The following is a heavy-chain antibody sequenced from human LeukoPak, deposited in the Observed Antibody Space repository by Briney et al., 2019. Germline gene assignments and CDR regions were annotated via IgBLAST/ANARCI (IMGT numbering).Heavy chain of an antibody. D-gene: IGHD6-13*01. CDR2: IYYSGST. CDR1: GGSISSYY. Sequence: SETLALTCTVSGGSISSYYWSWIRQPPGKGLEWIGYIYYSGSTNYNPSLKSRVAISVDTSKNQFSLKLSSVTAADTAVYYCARGLMMAVAGRGEFHYWGQGTLVTVSS. J-gene: IGHJ4*02. CDR3: ARGLMMAVAGRGEFHY. V-gene: IGHV4-59*01.